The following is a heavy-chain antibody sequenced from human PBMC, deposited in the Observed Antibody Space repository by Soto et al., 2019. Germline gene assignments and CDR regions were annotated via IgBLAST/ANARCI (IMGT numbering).Heavy chain of an antibody. CDR2: ISFDGSDQ. CDR3: ARDPNYSHEVSSY. J-gene: IGHJ4*02. Sequence: QVHLVESGGGVVQPGRSLRLSCTTSGFTFTTYAFHWVRQAPGRGLEWVAVISFDGSDQYYADSVKGRFTVSRDNSKNTLYLQMLALRPEDTAVYYCARDPNYSHEVSSYWGQGTLVTVSS. D-gene: IGHD4-4*01. V-gene: IGHV3-30-3*01. CDR1: GFTFTTYA.